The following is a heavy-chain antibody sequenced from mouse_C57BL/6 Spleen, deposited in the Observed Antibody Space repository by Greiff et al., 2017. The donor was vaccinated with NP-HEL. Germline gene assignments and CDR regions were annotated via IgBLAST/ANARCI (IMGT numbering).Heavy chain of an antibody. CDR2: IYPGDGDT. J-gene: IGHJ4*01. D-gene: IGHD2-3*01. CDR3: ARDDGYLYAMDY. CDR1: GYAFSSSW. Sequence: QVQLQQSGPELVKPGASVKISCKASGYAFSSSWMNWVKQRPGKGLEWIGRIYPGDGDTNYNGKFKGKATLTADKSSSTAYMQLSSLTSEDSAVYFCARDDGYLYAMDYWGQGTSVTVSS. V-gene: IGHV1-82*01.